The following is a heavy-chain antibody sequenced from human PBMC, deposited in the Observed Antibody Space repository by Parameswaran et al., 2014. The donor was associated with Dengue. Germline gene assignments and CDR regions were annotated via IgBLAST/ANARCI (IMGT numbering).Heavy chain of an antibody. J-gene: IGHJ4*02. CDR3: ARDNPHWNEGDY. CDR2: INWNGGST. V-gene: IGHV3-20*03. Sequence: WIRQPPGRGWSGVSGINWNGGSTGYADSVKGRFTISRDNAKNSLYLQMNSLRAEDTALYYCARDNPHWNEGDYWGQGTLVTVSS. D-gene: IGHD1-1*01.